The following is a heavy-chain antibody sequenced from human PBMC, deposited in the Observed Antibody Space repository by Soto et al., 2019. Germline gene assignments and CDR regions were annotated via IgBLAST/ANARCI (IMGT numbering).Heavy chain of an antibody. Sequence: SETLSLTCTVSGDSISGYYWSWIRQAPGKGLEWIGYKYYSESSNYNPSLKSRVTISVDTSKNQFFLRLRSVTAADTAVYYCARDLSGCATGSCYENFQHWGPGTLVTVSS. V-gene: IGHV4-59*01. J-gene: IGHJ1*01. CDR3: ARDLSGCATGSCYENFQH. CDR2: KYYSESS. CDR1: GDSISGYY. D-gene: IGHD2-15*01.